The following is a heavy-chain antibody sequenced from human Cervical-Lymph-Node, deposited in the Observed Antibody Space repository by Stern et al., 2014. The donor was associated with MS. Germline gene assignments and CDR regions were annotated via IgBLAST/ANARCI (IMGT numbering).Heavy chain of an antibody. Sequence: QVTLKESGPALVKPTQTLTLTCTFSGFSLSTTGMCLSWIRQPPGKALEWLALLDWDGDKYYSTALKTRLTISKDTSKNQAVLTLTNMAPLDTATYFCVRAREGYYFDYWGQGIPVTVSS. CDR3: VRAREGYYFDY. V-gene: IGHV2-70*01. CDR2: LDWDGDK. J-gene: IGHJ4*02. CDR1: GFSLSTTGMC. D-gene: IGHD2-21*01.